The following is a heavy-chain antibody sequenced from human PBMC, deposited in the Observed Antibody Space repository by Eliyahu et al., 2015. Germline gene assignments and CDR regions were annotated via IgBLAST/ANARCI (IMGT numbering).Heavy chain of an antibody. Sequence: QMQLVQSGPEVKKPGTSVKVSCKASGFTFTSSAMQWVRQARGQRLEWIGWIVVGSGNTNYAQKFQERVTITRDMSTSTAYMELSSLRSEDTAVYYCAAGTLRDARYYYYYYGMDVWGQGTTVTVSS. J-gene: IGHJ6*02. CDR1: GFTFTSSA. V-gene: IGHV1-58*02. CDR3: AAGTLRDARYYYYYYGMDV. CDR2: IVVGSGNT. D-gene: IGHD2/OR15-2a*01.